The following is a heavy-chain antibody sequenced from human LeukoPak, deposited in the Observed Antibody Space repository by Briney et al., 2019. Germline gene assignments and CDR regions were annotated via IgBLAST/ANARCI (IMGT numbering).Heavy chain of an antibody. V-gene: IGHV3-23*01. Sequence: PGGSLRLSCPASGFSFSSYAMTWVRQAPGKGLEWVSTIIGSGGTTYYVDSVKGRFTISRDNSKNTLYLQMNSLRAEDTAVYYCAKDRHSYGLVPSHYWGQGTLVTVSS. CDR3: AKDRHSYGLVPSHY. CDR2: IIGSGGTT. J-gene: IGHJ4*02. CDR1: GFSFSSYA. D-gene: IGHD5-18*01.